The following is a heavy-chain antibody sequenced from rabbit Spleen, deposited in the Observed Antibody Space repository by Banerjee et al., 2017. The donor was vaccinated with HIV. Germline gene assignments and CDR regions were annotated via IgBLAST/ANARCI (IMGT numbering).Heavy chain of an antibody. Sequence: LLVESGGGLVQPTGSLNLSCKASRFDFSTYSMSWVRQAPGKGLEWIGYIVPIFGVTYFANWVNGRFTISSHNAQNTLYLQLNSLTAADTATYFCVREAGYGGYGDGNLWGPGTLVTVS. CDR3: VREAGYGGYGDGNL. V-gene: IGHV1S7*01. J-gene: IGHJ4*01. CDR2: IVPIFGVT. CDR1: RFDFSTYS. D-gene: IGHD6-1*01.